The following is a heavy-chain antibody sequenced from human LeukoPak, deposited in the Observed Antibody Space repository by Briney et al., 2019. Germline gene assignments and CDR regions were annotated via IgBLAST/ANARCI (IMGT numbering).Heavy chain of an antibody. CDR3: AKDLGIVVVGGYDY. J-gene: IGHJ4*02. CDR1: GFTFSSYG. CDR2: ISGSGGST. Sequence: GGTLRLSCAASGFTFSSYGMSWVRQAPGKGLEWVSAISGSGGSTYYADSVKGRFTISRDNSKNTLYLQMNSLRAEDTAVYYCAKDLGIVVVGGYDYWGQGTLVTVSS. D-gene: IGHD2-15*01. V-gene: IGHV3-23*01.